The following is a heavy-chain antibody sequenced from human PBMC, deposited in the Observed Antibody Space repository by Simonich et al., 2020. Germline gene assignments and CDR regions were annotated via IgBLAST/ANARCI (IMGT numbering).Heavy chain of an antibody. Sequence: QVQLVQSGAEVKKPGASVKVSCKASGYTFTSYGISWVGKAPGQGLEWMGWISDANGNTNNAQKLQGRVTMTTATSTRTAYMGLRSLRSDDTAVYYCARSTTGTTAFDIWGQGTMVTVSS. CDR2: ISDANGNT. V-gene: IGHV1-18*01. J-gene: IGHJ3*02. D-gene: IGHD1-1*01. CDR3: ARSTTGTTAFDI. CDR1: GYTFTSYG.